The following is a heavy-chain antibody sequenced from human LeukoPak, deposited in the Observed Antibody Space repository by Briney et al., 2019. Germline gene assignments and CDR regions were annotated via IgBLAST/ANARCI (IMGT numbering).Heavy chain of an antibody. CDR3: ARDEEQQLVDY. V-gene: IGHV1-2*06. J-gene: IGHJ4*02. CDR1: GYTFTGYY. D-gene: IGHD6-13*01. Sequence: ASVKVSCKASGYTFTGYYMHGVRQAPGQGVKWMGRINPNSGGTNYAQKFQGRVTMTKDTSISTAYMELSRLRSDDTAVYYCARDEEQQLVDYWGQGTLVTVSS. CDR2: INPNSGGT.